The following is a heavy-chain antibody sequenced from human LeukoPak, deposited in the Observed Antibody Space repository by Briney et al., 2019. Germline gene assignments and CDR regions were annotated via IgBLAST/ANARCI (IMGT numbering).Heavy chain of an antibody. V-gene: IGHV4-34*01. CDR2: INHSGST. Sequence: SETLSLTCAVYGGSFSGYYWSWIRQPPGKWLEWIGEINHSGSTNYNPSLKSRFTISVDTSKNQFSLKLSSVTAADTAVYYCARRRSLYYYGSGSYSFFDYWGQGTLVTVSS. J-gene: IGHJ4*02. CDR1: GGSFSGYY. D-gene: IGHD3-10*01. CDR3: ARRRSLYYYGSGSYSFFDY.